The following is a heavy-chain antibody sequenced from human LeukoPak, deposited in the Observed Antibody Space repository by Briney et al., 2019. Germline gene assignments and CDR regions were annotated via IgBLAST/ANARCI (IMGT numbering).Heavy chain of an antibody. CDR3: ARMRDY. CDR2: IFQSDTT. J-gene: IGHJ4*02. Sequence: SETLSLTCTVSGYSIRSGYYWGWIRQPPGKGLEWIGSIFQSDTTYHNPSLKSRVTISVDSSKNQFFLKLSSVTAADTAVYYCARMRDYWGQGTLVTVSS. CDR1: GYSIRSGYY. V-gene: IGHV4-38-2*02.